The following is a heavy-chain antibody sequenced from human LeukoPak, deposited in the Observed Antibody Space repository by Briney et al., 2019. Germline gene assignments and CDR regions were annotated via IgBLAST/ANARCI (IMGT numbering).Heavy chain of an antibody. D-gene: IGHD4-17*01. CDR3: ATDPPTTVTTSGTGY. V-gene: IGHV1-24*01. CDR2: FGPEDGET. Sequence: GASVKVSCKVSGYTLTELSMHWVRQAPGKGLEWMGGFGPEDGETIYAQKFQGRVTMTEDTSTDTAYMELSSLRSEDTAVYYCATDPPTTVTTSGTGYWGQGTLVTVSS. CDR1: GYTLTELS. J-gene: IGHJ4*02.